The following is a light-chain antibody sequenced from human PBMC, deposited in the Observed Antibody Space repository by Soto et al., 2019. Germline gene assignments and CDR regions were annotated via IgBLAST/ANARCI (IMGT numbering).Light chain of an antibody. Sequence: QSVLTQPPSASGTPGQRVTISCSGSSSNVGSNTVSWYQQLPGTAPKVLIYSDDQRPSGVPDRFSGSRSGSSASLAISGLQSGDEAVYYCASWEVSLNGWVIGGGTKVTVL. CDR1: SSNVGSNT. CDR3: ASWEVSLNGWV. J-gene: IGLJ3*02. CDR2: SDD. V-gene: IGLV1-44*01.